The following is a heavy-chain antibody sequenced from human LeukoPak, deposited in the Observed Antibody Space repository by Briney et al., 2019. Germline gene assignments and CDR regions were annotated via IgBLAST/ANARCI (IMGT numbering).Heavy chain of an antibody. CDR1: GGSISSYY. J-gene: IGHJ6*03. Sequence: KPSETLSLTCTVSGGSISSYYWSWIRQPAGKGLEWIGRIYTSGSTNYNPSLKSRVTMSVDTSKNQFSLKLSSVTAADTAVYYCARLIVVVPAAISPTYYYYMDVWGKGTTVTVSS. CDR3: ARLIVVVPAAISPTYYYYMDV. CDR2: IYTSGST. D-gene: IGHD2-2*01. V-gene: IGHV4-4*07.